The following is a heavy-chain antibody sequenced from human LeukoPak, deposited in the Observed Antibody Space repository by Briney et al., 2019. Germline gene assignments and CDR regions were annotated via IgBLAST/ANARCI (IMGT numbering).Heavy chain of an antibody. Sequence: ASVKVSCKASGYSLTNNYIHWVRQVPGQGLEWMGWISGCNGNTKSSQSLQDRVIMTTDTSTRTAYMELRSLRPDDTDVYYCARVYLGIYYDGSPSPFDYWGQGTLVTVSS. CDR1: GYSLTNNY. CDR3: ARVYLGIYYDGSPSPFDY. CDR2: ISGCNGNT. D-gene: IGHD3-22*01. V-gene: IGHV1-18*04. J-gene: IGHJ4*02.